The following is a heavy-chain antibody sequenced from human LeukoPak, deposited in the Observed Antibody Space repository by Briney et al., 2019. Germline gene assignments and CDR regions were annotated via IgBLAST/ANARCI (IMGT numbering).Heavy chain of an antibody. V-gene: IGHV3-21*01. CDR1: GFTFSSYT. Sequence: PGGSLRLSCAASGFTFSSYTMNWVRQAPGKGLEWFSSISGSSRHKYYADSVKGRFTISRDNAKNSLYLQMNSLRAEDTAVYYCARTANFAAGYYIDYWGQGTLVTVSS. CDR2: ISGSSRHK. D-gene: IGHD6-13*01. CDR3: ARTANFAAGYYIDY. J-gene: IGHJ4*02.